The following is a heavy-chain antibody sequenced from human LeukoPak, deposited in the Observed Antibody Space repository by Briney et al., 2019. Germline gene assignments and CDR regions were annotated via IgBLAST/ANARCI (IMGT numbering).Heavy chain of an antibody. D-gene: IGHD3-22*01. CDR3: ARGSANYYDSSGYYPFDY. CDR2: INHRGST. CDR1: GGSFSGYY. V-gene: IGHV4-34*01. J-gene: IGHJ4*02. Sequence: ETLSLTCAVYGGSFSGYYWSWIRQPPGKGLEWIGEINHRGSTNYNPSLKSRVTISVDTSKNQFSLKLSSVTAADTAVYYCARGSANYYDSSGYYPFDYWGQGTLVTVSS.